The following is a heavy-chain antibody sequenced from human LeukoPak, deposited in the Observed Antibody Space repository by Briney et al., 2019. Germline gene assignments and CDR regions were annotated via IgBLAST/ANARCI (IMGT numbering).Heavy chain of an antibody. V-gene: IGHV4-39*01. D-gene: IGHD6-13*01. J-gene: IGHJ4*02. Sequence: SETLSLTCSVSGASISSNSYYWGWIRQPPGKGLEWIGSIYYSGSTYYNPSLKSRVTISVDTSKNQFSLKLSSVTAADTAVYYCAIGGKAAAGIDLFAFDYWGQGTLVAVSS. CDR1: GASISSNSYY. CDR2: IYYSGST. CDR3: AIGGKAAAGIDLFAFDY.